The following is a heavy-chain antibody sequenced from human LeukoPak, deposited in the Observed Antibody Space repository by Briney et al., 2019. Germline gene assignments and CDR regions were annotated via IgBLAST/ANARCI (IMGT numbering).Heavy chain of an antibody. CDR3: AGWGVDYGGNFEYSDY. CDR1: GYTFTGYY. Sequence: ASVKVSCKASGYTFTGYYMHWVRQAPGQGLEWMGWINPNSGGTNYAQKFQGRVTMTRDTSISTAYMELSRLRSDDTAVYYCAGWGVDYGGNFEYSDYWGQGTLVTVSS. D-gene: IGHD4-23*01. J-gene: IGHJ4*02. V-gene: IGHV1-2*02. CDR2: INPNSGGT.